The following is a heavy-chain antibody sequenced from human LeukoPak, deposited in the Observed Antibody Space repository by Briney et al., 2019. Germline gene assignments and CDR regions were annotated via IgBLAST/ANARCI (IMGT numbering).Heavy chain of an antibody. CDR2: ISGSGGST. D-gene: IGHD3-10*01. CDR1: GFTFRSYA. J-gene: IGHJ4*02. CDR3: AKGVVGSGIDY. V-gene: IGHV3-23*01. Sequence: GGSLRLSCAASGFTFRSYAMSWVRQAPRKGLEWVSAISGSGGSTYYADSVKGRFTISRDNSKNTLYLQMNSLRVEDTAVYYCAKGVVGSGIDYWGQGTLVTVSS.